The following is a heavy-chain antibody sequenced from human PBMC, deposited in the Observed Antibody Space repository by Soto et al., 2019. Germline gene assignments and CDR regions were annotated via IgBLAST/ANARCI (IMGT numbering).Heavy chain of an antibody. J-gene: IGHJ4*02. D-gene: IGHD2-15*01. Sequence: GGSLRLSCAASGFAFGWYALNWVRRAPGKGLEWVSTISGSGATTNYADSVKGRFTSSRDNTKNTLYLQMNSLRAEDTALYYCAEDRLLPGQFDYWGQGTLGTVSS. CDR3: AEDRLLPGQFDY. V-gene: IGHV3-23*01. CDR2: ISGSGATT. CDR1: GFAFGWYA.